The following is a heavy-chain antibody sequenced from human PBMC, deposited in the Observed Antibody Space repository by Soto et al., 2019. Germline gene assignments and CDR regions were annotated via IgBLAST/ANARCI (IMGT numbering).Heavy chain of an antibody. CDR1: GFTFSSYG. J-gene: IGHJ4*02. D-gene: IGHD2-2*01. Sequence: PGGSMRLSCAAAGFTFSSYGRHWVRQAPGKGLEWVAVISYDGSNKYYADSVKGRFTISRDNSKNTLYLQMNSLRAEDTAVYYCAKDFHRRIVVVPAAIGHWSALDYWGQGTLVTVSS. CDR2: ISYDGSNK. V-gene: IGHV3-30*18. CDR3: AKDFHRRIVVVPAAIGHWSALDY.